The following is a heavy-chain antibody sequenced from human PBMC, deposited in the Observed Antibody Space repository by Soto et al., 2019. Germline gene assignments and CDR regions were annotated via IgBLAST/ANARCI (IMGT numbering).Heavy chain of an antibody. CDR1: GFTFTSSA. D-gene: IGHD3-10*01. CDR3: AAQGPYYYGSGSLYYYGMDV. V-gene: IGHV1-58*02. CDR2: IVVGSGNT. Sequence: QMQLVQSGPEVKKPGTSVKVSCKASGFTFTSSAMQWERQARGQRLEWIGWIVVGSGNTNYAQKFQERVTITRDMSTSTAYMELSSLRSEDTAVYYCAAQGPYYYGSGSLYYYGMDVWGQGTTVTVSS. J-gene: IGHJ6*02.